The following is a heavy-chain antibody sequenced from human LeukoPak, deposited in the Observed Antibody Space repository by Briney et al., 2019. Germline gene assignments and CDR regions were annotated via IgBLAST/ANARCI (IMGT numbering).Heavy chain of an antibody. J-gene: IGHJ4*02. CDR1: GFTFSSYA. CDR3: AKTLLGELSLYKDNHFDY. V-gene: IGHV3-23*01. CDR2: ISGSGGST. D-gene: IGHD3-16*02. Sequence: PGGSLRLSCAASGFTFSSYAMSWVRQAPGKGLEWVSAISGSGGSTYYADSVKGRFTISRDNSKNTLYLQMNSLRAEGTAVYYCAKTLLGELSLYKDNHFDYWGQGTLVTVSS.